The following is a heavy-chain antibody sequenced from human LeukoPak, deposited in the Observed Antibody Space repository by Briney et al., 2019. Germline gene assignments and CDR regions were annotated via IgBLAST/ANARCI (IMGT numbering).Heavy chain of an antibody. D-gene: IGHD3-9*01. CDR1: GFTFGNYG. V-gene: IGHV3-20*04. Sequence: GGSLRLSCAASGFTFGNYGMSWVRQAPGKGLEWVSGINWNGGSTGYADSVEGRFTISRDNAKNSQYLQMNSLRAEDTAVYYCARGGGLRYFDWLLYQEFDYWGQGTLVTVSS. J-gene: IGHJ4*02. CDR3: ARGGGLRYFDWLLYQEFDY. CDR2: INWNGGST.